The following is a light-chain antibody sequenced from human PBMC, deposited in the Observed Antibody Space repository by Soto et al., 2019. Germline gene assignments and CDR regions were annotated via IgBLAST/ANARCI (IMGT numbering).Light chain of an antibody. V-gene: IGKV3-20*01. CDR2: GAS. Sequence: EVGLTQSPGTLSLSPGERATLSCRASQSVSSSYLAWYQQKPGQAPRLLIYGASSRATGIPDRFSGSGSGTDFTLTISRLEPEDFAVYYCQQYGSSPLTFGGRTKAAIK. J-gene: IGKJ4*01. CDR1: QSVSSSY. CDR3: QQYGSSPLT.